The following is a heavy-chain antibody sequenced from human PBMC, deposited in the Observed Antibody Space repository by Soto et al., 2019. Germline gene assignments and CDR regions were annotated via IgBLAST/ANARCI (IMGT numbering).Heavy chain of an antibody. J-gene: IGHJ3*02. Sequence: SETLSLTCTVSGGSISSYYWSWIRQPPGKGLEWIGYIYYSGSTNYNPSLKSRVTISVDKSKNQFSLKLSSVTAADTAVYYCARATGNYDILTGYYPQAFDISGQGTMVTVSS. CDR3: ARATGNYDILTGYYPQAFDI. D-gene: IGHD3-9*01. CDR2: IYYSGST. CDR1: GGSISSYY. V-gene: IGHV4-59*12.